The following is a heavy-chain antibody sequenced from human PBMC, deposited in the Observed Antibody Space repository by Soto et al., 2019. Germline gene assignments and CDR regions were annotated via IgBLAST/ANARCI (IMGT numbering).Heavy chain of an antibody. D-gene: IGHD4-4*01. CDR2: IIPIGGTA. CDR3: ARDQRAVTTGDYYYGMDV. CDR1: GGTFSSYA. Sequence: SVKVSCKASGGTFSSYAISWVRQAPGQGLEWMGGIIPIGGTASYAQKFQGRVTMTGDASTSTVYMELSSLRSEDTAVYYCARDQRAVTTGDYYYGMDVWGQGTTVTVSS. J-gene: IGHJ6*02. V-gene: IGHV1-69*13.